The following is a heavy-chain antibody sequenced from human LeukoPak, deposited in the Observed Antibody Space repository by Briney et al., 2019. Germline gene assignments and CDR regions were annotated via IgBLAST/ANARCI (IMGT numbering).Heavy chain of an antibody. Sequence: GRSLRLSCAASGFTLDDYAMHWGPHAPGKGLGWVSGLSWNSGSIRYADSVKGRFTLSRDNAKNSLYLQMNSLRAEDTALYYCAKDLYHPGVGYDSKFPPYYGMDVWGQETTVTVSS. J-gene: IGHJ6*02. D-gene: IGHD3-22*01. V-gene: IGHV3-9*01. CDR3: AKDLYHPGVGYDSKFPPYYGMDV. CDR1: GFTLDDYA. CDR2: LSWNSGSI.